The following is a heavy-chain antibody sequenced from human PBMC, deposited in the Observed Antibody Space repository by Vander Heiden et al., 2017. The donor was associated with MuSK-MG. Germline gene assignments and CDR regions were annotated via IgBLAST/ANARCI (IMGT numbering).Heavy chain of an antibody. CDR3: ARGPMASNYYYYGMDV. Sequence: QVQLVESGGGVVQPGRSLRLSCAASGFTFSSYGMHGVRQAPGKGLEWVAVIWYDGSNKYYADSVKGRFTISRDNSKNTLYLQMNSLRAEDTAVYYCARGPMASNYYYYGMDVWGQGTTVTVSS. D-gene: IGHD2-2*01. J-gene: IGHJ6*02. CDR2: IWYDGSNK. V-gene: IGHV3-33*01. CDR1: GFTFSSYG.